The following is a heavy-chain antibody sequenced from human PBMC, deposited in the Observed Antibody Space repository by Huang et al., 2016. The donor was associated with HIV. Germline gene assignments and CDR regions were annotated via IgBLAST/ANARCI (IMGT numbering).Heavy chain of an antibody. CDR3: AKDLTYTFGRHFDY. CDR2: IRYDGNNY. J-gene: IGHJ4*02. V-gene: IGHV3-30*02. D-gene: IGHD3-3*01. Sequence: QVQLVESGGGVVQPGGSLRLSCTASGFTFGSFGVHWVRQAPGKVLEWVAFIRYDGNNYYYADSVRGRFTISRDNSKDTLYLQTNRLRPDDSAVYYCAKDLTYTFGRHFDYWGRGTLVTVSS. CDR1: GFTFGSFG.